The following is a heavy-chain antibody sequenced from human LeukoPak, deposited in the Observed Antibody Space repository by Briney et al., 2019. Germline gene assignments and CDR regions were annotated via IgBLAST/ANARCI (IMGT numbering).Heavy chain of an antibody. D-gene: IGHD2-2*01. Sequence: SETLSLTCTVSGGSISSSSYYWGWIRQPPGKGLEWIGSIYYSGSTYYNPSLKSRVTISVDTSKNQFSLKLSSVTAADTAVYYCARDDPLYCSSTSCYGRGFDYWGQGTLVTVSS. CDR3: ARDDPLYCSSTSCYGRGFDY. CDR2: IYYSGST. CDR1: GGSISSSSYY. J-gene: IGHJ4*02. V-gene: IGHV4-39*07.